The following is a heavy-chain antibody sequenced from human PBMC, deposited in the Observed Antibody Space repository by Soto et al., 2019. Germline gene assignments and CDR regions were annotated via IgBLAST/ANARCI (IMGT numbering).Heavy chain of an antibody. CDR3: ARTYLSRGNYYYGMDV. D-gene: IGHD1-1*01. V-gene: IGHV3-21*01. CDR2: ISSSSSYI. Sequence: EVQLVESGGGLVKPGGSLRLSCAASGFTFSSYSMNWVRQAPGKGLEWVSSISSSSSYIYYADSVKGRFTISRDNAKNSQYLQMNSLRAEDTAVYYCARTYLSRGNYYYGMDVWGQGTTVTVSS. J-gene: IGHJ6*02. CDR1: GFTFSSYS.